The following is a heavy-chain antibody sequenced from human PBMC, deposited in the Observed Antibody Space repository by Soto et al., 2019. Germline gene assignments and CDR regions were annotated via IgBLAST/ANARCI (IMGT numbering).Heavy chain of an antibody. CDR3: ARLLLSRVDFDP. Sequence: PSETLSLTCAVSGGSISSGGYSWSWIRQPPGKGLEWIGYIYHSGSTYYNPSLKSRVTISVDRSKNQFSLKLSSVTAADTAVYYCARLLLSRVDFDPWGQGTLVTVSS. CDR1: GGSISSGGYS. J-gene: IGHJ5*02. D-gene: IGHD3-16*02. CDR2: IYHSGST. V-gene: IGHV4-30-2*01.